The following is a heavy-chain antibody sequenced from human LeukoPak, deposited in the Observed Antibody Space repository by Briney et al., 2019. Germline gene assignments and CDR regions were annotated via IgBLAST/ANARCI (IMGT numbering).Heavy chain of an antibody. Sequence: GGSLRLSCAAAGFSFDDYAMYWVRQAPGKGLQWVSVISADGDSTYYADSVMGRFTISRDNSKNSLYLQMNSLRSEDTAFYYCAKDQAPYYYATTGYPDYWGQGTLVTVSS. CDR1: GFSFDDYA. D-gene: IGHD3-22*01. CDR2: ISADGDST. CDR3: AKDQAPYYYATTGYPDY. V-gene: IGHV3-43*02. J-gene: IGHJ4*02.